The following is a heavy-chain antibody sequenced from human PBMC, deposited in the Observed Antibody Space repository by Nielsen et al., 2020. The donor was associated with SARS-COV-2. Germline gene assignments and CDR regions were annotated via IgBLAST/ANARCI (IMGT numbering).Heavy chain of an antibody. CDR1: GFTFSSYD. Sequence: GGSLRLSCAASGFTFSSYDMHWVRQAPGKGLEWVAIISYDGSNKYYADSVKGRFTISRDNSKNTLYLQMNSLRPEDTVVYYCAKAGRYYDSGSYFFDYWGQGTLVTVSS. CDR3: AKAGRYYDSGSYFFDY. J-gene: IGHJ4*02. V-gene: IGHV3-30*18. D-gene: IGHD3-10*01. CDR2: ISYDGSNK.